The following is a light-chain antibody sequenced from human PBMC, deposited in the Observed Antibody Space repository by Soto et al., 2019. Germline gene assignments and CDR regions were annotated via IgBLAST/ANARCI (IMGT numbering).Light chain of an antibody. CDR3: QQYGSSPPIT. V-gene: IGKV3D-20*01. CDR2: DAS. CDR1: QSVSSSY. Sequence: EIVLTQSPATLSLSPGERATLSCGASQSVSSSYLAWYQQKPGLAPRLLLYDASSRATGIPDRFSGSGSGTDFTLTISRLKPEDFAVYYCQQYGSSPPITFGQGTRLEI. J-gene: IGKJ5*01.